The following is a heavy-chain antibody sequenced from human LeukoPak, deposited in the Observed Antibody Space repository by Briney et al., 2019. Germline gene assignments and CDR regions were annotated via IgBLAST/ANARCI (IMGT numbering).Heavy chain of an antibody. Sequence: SETLSLTCTVSGGSISSSNYYWGWIRQPPGKGLEWIGSVSYSANTYYSPSLKSRVTISVDTSENQFSLKLTSVTAADTAVYYCARLGKVATSRTIDPWGQGTLVTVSS. J-gene: IGHJ5*02. V-gene: IGHV4-39*01. D-gene: IGHD2-15*01. CDR1: GGSISSSNYY. CDR2: VSYSANT. CDR3: ARLGKVATSRTIDP.